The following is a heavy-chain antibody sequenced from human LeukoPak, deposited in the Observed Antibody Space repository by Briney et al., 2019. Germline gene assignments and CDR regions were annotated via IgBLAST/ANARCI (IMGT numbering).Heavy chain of an antibody. CDR1: GFTLSSYA. D-gene: IGHD3-3*01. Sequence: PGGSLRLSCAASGFTLSSYAMHWVRQAPGKGLEWVAVISYDGSNKYYADSVKGRFTISRDNSKNTLYLQMNSLRAEDTAVYYCTKSDWFDPWGQGTLVTVSS. CDR3: TKSDWFDP. CDR2: ISYDGSNK. J-gene: IGHJ5*02. V-gene: IGHV3-30-3*01.